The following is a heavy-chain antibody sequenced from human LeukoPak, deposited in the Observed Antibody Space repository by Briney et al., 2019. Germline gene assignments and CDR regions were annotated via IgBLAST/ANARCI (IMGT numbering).Heavy chain of an antibody. J-gene: IGHJ4*02. CDR3: ARGTRGWDPWDY. CDR2: IYYSGST. V-gene: IGHV4-59*01. CDR1: GGSISSYY. D-gene: IGHD6-19*01. Sequence: SETLSLTCTVSGGSISSYYWSWIRQPPGKGLEWIGYIYYSGSTNYNPSLKSRVTISVDTSKNQFSLKLNSVTAADTAVYYCARGTRGWDPWDYWGQGTLVTVSS.